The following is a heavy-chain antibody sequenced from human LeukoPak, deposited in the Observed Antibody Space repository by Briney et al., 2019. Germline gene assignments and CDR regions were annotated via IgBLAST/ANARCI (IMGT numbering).Heavy chain of an antibody. CDR3: VKGLGNYYGSNSKTYYYYYMDV. D-gene: IGHD3-10*01. V-gene: IGHV3-9*01. CDR2: ISWKSDTI. Sequence: GGSLRLSCAASGFSFADYAMHWVRQAPGKGLEWVSGISWKSDTITYGDSVKGRSTISRDNAENSLYLQMHSLRVEDTALYYCVKGLGNYYGSNSKTYYYYYMDVWGKGTTVTVSS. J-gene: IGHJ6*03. CDR1: GFSFADYA.